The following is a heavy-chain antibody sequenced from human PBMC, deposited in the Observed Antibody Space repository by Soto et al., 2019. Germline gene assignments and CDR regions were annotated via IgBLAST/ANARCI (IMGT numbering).Heavy chain of an antibody. J-gene: IGHJ3*02. CDR3: ASSPRSGYYPDAFDI. D-gene: IGHD3-3*01. CDR1: GYTFTNYW. Sequence: PGESLKISCKASGYTFTNYWIGWVRQMPGKGLDWMGIIYPGDSDTTYSPSFQGQVTISADKSISTAYLQWSSLRASDTAMYYCASSPRSGYYPDAFDIWGKGKMVTVSS. V-gene: IGHV5-51*01. CDR2: IYPGDSDT.